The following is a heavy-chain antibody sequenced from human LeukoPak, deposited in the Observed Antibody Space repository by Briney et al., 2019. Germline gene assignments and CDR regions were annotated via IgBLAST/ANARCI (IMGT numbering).Heavy chain of an antibody. CDR2: VYYSGST. Sequence: SQTLSLTCTVSGGSISSSSYYWSWIRQHPGKGLEWIGYVYYSGSTNYNPSLKSRLTISVDTSKNQFSLKLSSVTAADTAVYYCARGARAGYNLEPFDYWGQGTLVTVSS. CDR3: ARGARAGYNLEPFDY. CDR1: GGSISSSSYY. D-gene: IGHD5-24*01. V-gene: IGHV4-30-4*08. J-gene: IGHJ4*02.